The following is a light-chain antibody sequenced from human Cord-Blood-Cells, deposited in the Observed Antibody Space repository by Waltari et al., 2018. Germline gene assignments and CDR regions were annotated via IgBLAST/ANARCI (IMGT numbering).Light chain of an antibody. CDR1: RSHIGARHD. CDR3: QSYDSSLSGWV. J-gene: IGLJ3*02. CDR2: GNS. Sequence: QSVLTQPPSVSGAPGQRLTISRTGSRSHIGARHDVHWYQLLPGTAPKLLIYGNSNRPSGVPDRFSGSKSGTSASLAITGLQAEDEADYYCQSYDSSLSGWVFGGGTKLTVL. V-gene: IGLV1-40*01.